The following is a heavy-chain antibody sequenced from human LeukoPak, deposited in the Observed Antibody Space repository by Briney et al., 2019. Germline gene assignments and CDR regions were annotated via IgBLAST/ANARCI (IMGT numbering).Heavy chain of an antibody. J-gene: IGHJ4*02. CDR1: GGTFSSYA. CDR2: IIPILGIA. V-gene: IGHV1-69*04. D-gene: IGHD3-9*01. CDR3: AREENRDLTGYYYDY. Sequence: ASVKASCKASGGTFSSYAISWVRQAPGQGLEWMGRIIPILGIANYAQKFQGRVTITADKSTSTAYMELSSLRSEDTAVYYCAREENRDLTGYYYDYWGQGTLVTVSS.